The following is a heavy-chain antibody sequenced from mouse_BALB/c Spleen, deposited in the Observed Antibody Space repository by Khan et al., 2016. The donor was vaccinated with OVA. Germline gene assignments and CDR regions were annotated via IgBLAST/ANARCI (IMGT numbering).Heavy chain of an antibody. CDR1: GYSITSDYA. CDR2: ISYSGST. Sequence: VQLQQSGPGLVKPSQSLSLTCTVTGYSITSDYAWNWIRQFPGNKLEWMGYISYSGSTSYNPSLKSRISITRDTSKHQFFLQLNSVTTEDTATYYCARRYYSGSSYRYFDVWGAGTTVTVSS. CDR3: ARRYYSGSSYRYFDV. D-gene: IGHD1-1*01. J-gene: IGHJ1*01. V-gene: IGHV3-2*02.